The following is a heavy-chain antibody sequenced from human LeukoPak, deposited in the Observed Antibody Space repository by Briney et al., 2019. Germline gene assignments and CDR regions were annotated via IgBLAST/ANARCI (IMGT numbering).Heavy chain of an antibody. D-gene: IGHD2-15*01. CDR2: IYHSGST. CDR1: GVSISSGYY. CDR3: ARVQGCSGGSCYLYYYYYMDV. V-gene: IGHV4-38-2*02. J-gene: IGHJ6*03. Sequence: SETLSLTCTVSGVSISSGYYWGWIRQPPGQGLEWIGSIYHSGSTYYNPSLKSRVTISVDTSKNQFSLKLSSVTAADTAVYYCARVQGCSGGSCYLYYYYYMDVWGKGTTVTVSS.